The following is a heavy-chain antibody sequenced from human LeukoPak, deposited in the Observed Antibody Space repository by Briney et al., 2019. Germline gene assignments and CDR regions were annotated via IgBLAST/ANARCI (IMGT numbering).Heavy chain of an antibody. J-gene: IGHJ4*01. Sequence: PSETLSLTCTVSGYSITSYYYWGWIRQPPGKGLEWIGSIYHSGSTYYNPSLKSRVTISIDTSKNQFSLKLSSVTAADTAVYFCARGFTGSYFFFDSWGQGTLVTVSS. CDR1: GYSITSYYY. CDR3: ARGFTGSYFFFDS. CDR2: IYHSGST. V-gene: IGHV4-38-2*02. D-gene: IGHD3-22*01.